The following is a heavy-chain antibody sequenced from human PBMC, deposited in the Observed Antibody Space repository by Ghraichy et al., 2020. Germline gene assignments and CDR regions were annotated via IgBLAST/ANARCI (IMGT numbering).Heavy chain of an antibody. J-gene: IGHJ3*01. D-gene: IGHD3-9*01. CDR2: IYYGGNT. CDR3: ARATSRDDVLTGDDTFAV. Sequence: SETLSLTCTVSGGSISRDDYHWNWIRQHPGEGLEWIGYIYYGGNTLYNPSLKSRSSISVDRSKNQFSLRLTSVTAADTAVYFCARATSRDDVLTGDDTFAVWGQGTMVTVSS. CDR1: GGSISRDDYH. V-gene: IGHV4-31*03.